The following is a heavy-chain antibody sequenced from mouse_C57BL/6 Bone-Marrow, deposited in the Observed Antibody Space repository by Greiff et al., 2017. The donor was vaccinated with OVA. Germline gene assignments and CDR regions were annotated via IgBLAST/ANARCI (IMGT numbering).Heavy chain of an antibody. J-gene: IGHJ2*01. CDR1: GYAFSSSW. Sequence: QVQLKESGPELVKPGASVKISCKASGYAFSSSWMNWVKQRPGKGLEWIGRIYPGDGDTSYNGKFKGKATLTADKSSSTAYMQLSSLTSEDSAFYFCAVVSYYFDYWGQGTTLTVSS. CDR2: IYPGDGDT. D-gene: IGHD6-2*01. V-gene: IGHV1-82*01. CDR3: AVVSYYFDY.